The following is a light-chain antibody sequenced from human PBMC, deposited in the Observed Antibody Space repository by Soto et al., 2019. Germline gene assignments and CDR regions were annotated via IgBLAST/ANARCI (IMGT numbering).Light chain of an antibody. Sequence: DIQMTHSTATLSVSLGDRVTITSGASQSISSWLAWYQQKPGKAPKLLIYDASSLESGVPSRFSGSLSGTEFNLTISSLQPDDFATYYCQQYNSYSWTFGQGTKVDIK. CDR2: DAS. CDR1: QSISSW. J-gene: IGKJ1*01. V-gene: IGKV1-5*01. CDR3: QQYNSYSWT.